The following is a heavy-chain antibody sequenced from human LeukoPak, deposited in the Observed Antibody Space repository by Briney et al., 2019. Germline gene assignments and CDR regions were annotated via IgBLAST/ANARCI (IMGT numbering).Heavy chain of an antibody. D-gene: IGHD4-17*01. CDR1: GFTFSDYW. J-gene: IGHJ6*02. Sequence: GGSLRLSCAASGFTFSDYWMTWVRQAPGKGLEWVANIKQDGSEKDYVDSVKGRFTISRDNAKNSLYLQMDSLRVEDTAVYYCARDHHYGDRYYYYGMDVWGQGTTVTISS. CDR3: ARDHHYGDRYYYYGMDV. V-gene: IGHV3-7*01. CDR2: IKQDGSEK.